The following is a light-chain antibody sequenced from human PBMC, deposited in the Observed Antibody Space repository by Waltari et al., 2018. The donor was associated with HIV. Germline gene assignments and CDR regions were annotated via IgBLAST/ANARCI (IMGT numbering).Light chain of an antibody. J-gene: IGKJ4*01. CDR3: QQYYTVRPT. Sequence: DIVMTQSPDSLAVSLGERATFNCRSSRTVLSNSDNRNYLAWYQQKTGQSPNVLIYWASTRQSGVPDRFSASGSGTNFSLTISSLQAADVAVYYCQQYYTVRPTFGGGTKVEIK. V-gene: IGKV4-1*01. CDR2: WAS. CDR1: RTVLSNSDNRNY.